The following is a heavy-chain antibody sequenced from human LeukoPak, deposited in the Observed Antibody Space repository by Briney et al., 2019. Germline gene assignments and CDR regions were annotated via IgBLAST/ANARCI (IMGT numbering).Heavy chain of an antibody. CDR3: ARDAISSSWYGIDY. CDR2: ISAYNGNT. CDR1: GYTFTSYG. Sequence: ASVKVSCKASGYTFTSYGISWVRQAPGQGLEWMGWISAYNGNTNYAQKLQGRVTMTTDTSTSTAYMELRSLRSDDTAVYYCARDAISSSWYGIDYWGQGTLVTVSS. J-gene: IGHJ4*02. V-gene: IGHV1-18*01. D-gene: IGHD6-13*01.